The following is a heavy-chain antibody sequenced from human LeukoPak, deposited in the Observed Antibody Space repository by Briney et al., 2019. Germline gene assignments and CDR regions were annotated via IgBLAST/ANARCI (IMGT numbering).Heavy chain of an antibody. V-gene: IGHV4-59*01. CDR1: GGSISNYY. J-gene: IGHJ3*02. D-gene: IGHD1-26*01. CDR3: ARAGRWEGRPHAFDI. CDR2: IYYSGIT. Sequence: SETLSLTCTVSGGSISNYYWNCIRQPPGKGLEWIGYIYYSGITNYNPSLKSRVTISVDTSKNQFSLKLSSVIAADTAVYYCARAGRWEGRPHAFDIWGQGTMVAVSS.